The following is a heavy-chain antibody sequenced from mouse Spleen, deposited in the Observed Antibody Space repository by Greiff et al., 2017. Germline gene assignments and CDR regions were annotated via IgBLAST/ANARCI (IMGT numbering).Heavy chain of an antibody. J-gene: IGHJ3*01. Sequence: EVQLQQSGAELVRPGASVKLSCTASGFNIKDYYMHWVKQRPEQGLEWIGRIDPEDGDTEYAPKFQGKATMTADTSSNTAYLQLSSLTSEDTAVYYCTTLTGNSSGYVGVFAYWGQGTLVTVSA. CDR1: GFNIKDYY. CDR2: IDPEDGDT. V-gene: IGHV14-1*01. CDR3: TTLTGNSSGYVGVFAY. D-gene: IGHD3-1*01.